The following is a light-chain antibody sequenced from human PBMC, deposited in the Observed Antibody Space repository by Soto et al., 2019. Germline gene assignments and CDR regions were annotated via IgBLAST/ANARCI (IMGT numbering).Light chain of an antibody. CDR1: SSDVGGYNY. Sequence: QSALAQPASVSGSPGLSITISCTGTSSDVGGYNYVSWYQQHPGKAPKLLIYEVGNRPSALPNRFSGSKSGNTASLTISGLPAENEADYYCTSYTSGIPYVFGTGTKVTVL. CDR3: TSYTSGIPYV. V-gene: IGLV2-14*01. J-gene: IGLJ1*01. CDR2: EVG.